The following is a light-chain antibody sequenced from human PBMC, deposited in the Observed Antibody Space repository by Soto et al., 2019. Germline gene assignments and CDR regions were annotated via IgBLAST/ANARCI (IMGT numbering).Light chain of an antibody. CDR2: DVS. CDR1: SSDVGGYNY. V-gene: IGLV2-11*01. Sequence: QSALTQPRSVSGSPGLSVTISCTGTSSDVGGYNYVSWYQQHPGKAPKLMIYDVSKRPSGVPDRFSGSKSGNTASLTISGLQAEDEADYYCCSYAGSYTLYVFGTGTKVTVL. J-gene: IGLJ1*01. CDR3: CSYAGSYTLYV.